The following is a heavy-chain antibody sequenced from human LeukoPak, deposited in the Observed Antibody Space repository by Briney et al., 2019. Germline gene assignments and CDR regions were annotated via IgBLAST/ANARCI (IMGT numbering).Heavy chain of an antibody. CDR2: INHSGST. V-gene: IGHV4-34*01. CDR1: GGSFSGYY. D-gene: IGHD3-3*01. J-gene: IGHJ4*02. Sequence: SETLSLTCAVYGGSFSGYYWSWIRQPPGKGLEWIGEINHSGSTNYNPSLKSRVTISVDTSKNQFSLKLSSVTAADTAVYYCARGFIEWLLLDYWGQGTLVTVSS. CDR3: ARGFIEWLLLDY.